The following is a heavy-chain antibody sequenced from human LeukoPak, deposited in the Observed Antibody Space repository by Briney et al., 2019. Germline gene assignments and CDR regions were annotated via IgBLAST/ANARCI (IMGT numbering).Heavy chain of an antibody. V-gene: IGHV3-30-3*01. Sequence: PGGSLRLSCAASGFTFSSYAMHWVRQAPGKGLEWVAVISYDGSNKYYADSVKGRFTISRDNSKNTLYLQMNSLRAEDTAVYYCAREREYSSGWRGYFDYWGQGTLVTVSS. D-gene: IGHD6-19*01. J-gene: IGHJ4*02. CDR2: ISYDGSNK. CDR1: GFTFSSYA. CDR3: AREREYSSGWRGYFDY.